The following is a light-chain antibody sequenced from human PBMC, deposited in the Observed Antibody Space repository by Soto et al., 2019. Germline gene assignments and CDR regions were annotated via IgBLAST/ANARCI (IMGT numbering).Light chain of an antibody. J-gene: IGKJ5*01. Sequence: EIEFAQSPGTLSLSPGERAPLSCWASQSIKIDYLAWYQQKPGQAPRLLIYGASSRAPGIPDNFSGSGSGTDFTLTISRLEPEDFAVYYCQQRSNWPPITSGQGT. CDR2: GAS. V-gene: IGKV3D-20*02. CDR3: QQRSNWPPIT. CDR1: QSIKIDY.